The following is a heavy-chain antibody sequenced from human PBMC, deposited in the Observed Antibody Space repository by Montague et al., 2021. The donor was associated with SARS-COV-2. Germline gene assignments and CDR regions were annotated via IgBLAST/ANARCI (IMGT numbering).Heavy chain of an antibody. CDR2: IWYDGSNK. V-gene: IGHV3-33*01. Sequence: SLRLSCAASGFTFSSYGMHWVRQAPGKGLEWVAVIWYDGSNKYHADSVKGRFTISRDNSKNTLYLQMNSLRAEDTAVYYCARDGSPHYYYYGMDVWGQGTTVTVSS. CDR1: GFTFSSYG. D-gene: IGHD3-10*01. CDR3: ARDGSPHYYYYGMDV. J-gene: IGHJ6*02.